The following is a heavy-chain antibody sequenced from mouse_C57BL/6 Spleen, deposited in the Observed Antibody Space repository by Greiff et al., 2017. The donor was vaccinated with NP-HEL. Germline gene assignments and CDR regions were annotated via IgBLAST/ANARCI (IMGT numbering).Heavy chain of an antibody. CDR2: IHPNSGST. CDR1: GYTFTSYW. J-gene: IGHJ4*01. CDR3: ARRDYYGGDY. V-gene: IGHV1-64*01. D-gene: IGHD1-1*01. Sequence: VQLQQSGAELVKPGASVKLSCKASGYTFTSYWMHWVKQRPGQGLEWIGMIHPNSGSTNYNEKFKSKATLTVDKSSSTAYMQLSSLTSEDAAVYYCARRDYYGGDYWGQGTLVTVSS.